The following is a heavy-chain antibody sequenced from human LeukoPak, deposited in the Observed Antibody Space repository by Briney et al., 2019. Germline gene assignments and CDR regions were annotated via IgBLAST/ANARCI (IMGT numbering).Heavy chain of an antibody. CDR1: GFTFSSYS. CDR2: ISSSSSTI. J-gene: IGHJ4*02. D-gene: IGHD5/OR15-5a*01. V-gene: IGHV3-48*04. CDR3: ARRSTSYYFDY. Sequence: GGSLRLSCAASGFTFSSYSMNWVRQAPGKGLEWVSYISSSSSTIYYADSVKGRFTIPRDNAKNSLYLQMNSLRAEDTAVYYCARRSTSYYFDYWGQGTLVTVSS.